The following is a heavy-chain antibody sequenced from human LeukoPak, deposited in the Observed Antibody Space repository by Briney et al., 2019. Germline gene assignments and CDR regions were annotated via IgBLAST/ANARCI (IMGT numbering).Heavy chain of an antibody. CDR2: ISSSSSTI. CDR1: GFTFSSYS. D-gene: IGHD2-8*01. J-gene: IGHJ4*02. V-gene: IGHV3-48*01. Sequence: GGSLRLSCAASGFTFSSYSMNWVRQAPGKGLEWVSYISSSSSTIYYADSVKGRFTISRDNAKNSLYLQMNSLRAEDTAVYYCARDVVLMVYAYFDYWGQGTLVTVSS. CDR3: ARDVVLMVYAYFDY.